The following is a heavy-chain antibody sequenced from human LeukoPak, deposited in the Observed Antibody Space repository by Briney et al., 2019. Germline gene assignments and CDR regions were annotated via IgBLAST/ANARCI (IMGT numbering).Heavy chain of an antibody. Sequence: TTSETLSLTCTVSGGSISSSSYYWGWLRQPPGKGLEWIGYIYHSGGTYYNPSLKSRVTISVDRSKNQFSLKLSSVTAADTAVYYCARVHGDSVYYYYGMDVWGQGTTVTVSS. V-gene: IGHV4-39*07. D-gene: IGHD4-17*01. J-gene: IGHJ6*02. CDR1: GGSISSSSYY. CDR3: ARVHGDSVYYYYGMDV. CDR2: IYHSGGT.